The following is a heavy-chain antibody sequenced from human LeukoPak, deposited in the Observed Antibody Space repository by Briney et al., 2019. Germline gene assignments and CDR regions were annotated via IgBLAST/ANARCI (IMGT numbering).Heavy chain of an antibody. J-gene: IGHJ6*02. D-gene: IGHD2-2*01. V-gene: IGHV3-30*03. CDR2: ISYHGRDD. CDR1: GFTVSSNY. Sequence: GGSLRLSCAASGFTVSSNYMSWVRQAPGKGLEWVAVISYHGRDDYYADSVKGRFTISRDNSKNTQYLEMNSLRPEDTAVYYCAREAAANPGDYYYGMDVWGQGTTVTVPS. CDR3: AREAAANPGDYYYGMDV.